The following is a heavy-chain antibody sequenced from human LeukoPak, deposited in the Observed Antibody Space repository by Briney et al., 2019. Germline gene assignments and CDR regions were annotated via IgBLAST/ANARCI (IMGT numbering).Heavy chain of an antibody. V-gene: IGHV4-34*01. CDR2: INHSGST. Sequence: PSETLSLTCAVYGGSFSGYYWSWIRQPPGKGLEWIGEINHSGSTNYNPSLKSRVTISVDTSKNQFSLKLSSVTAADTAVYYCAMVRGAGYYYYYMDVWGKGTTVTISS. CDR3: AMVRGAGYYYYYMDV. CDR1: GGSFSGYY. D-gene: IGHD3-10*01. J-gene: IGHJ6*03.